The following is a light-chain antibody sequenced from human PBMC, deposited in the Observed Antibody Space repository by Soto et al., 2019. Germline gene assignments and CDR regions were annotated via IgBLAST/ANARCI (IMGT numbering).Light chain of an antibody. CDR3: AAWDSSRSVVV. J-gene: IGLJ3*02. CDR1: GSDVGSSY. Sequence: QSVLKQPPSMSAAPGQKVTITCFGSGSDVGSSYISWFRQRPGTAPKLLIYEINKRTSGTPARVSGSSSVTSATLGIAGLQTGDEADYYCAAWDSSRSVVVLGGRTKLTVL. V-gene: IGLV1-51*01. CDR2: EIN.